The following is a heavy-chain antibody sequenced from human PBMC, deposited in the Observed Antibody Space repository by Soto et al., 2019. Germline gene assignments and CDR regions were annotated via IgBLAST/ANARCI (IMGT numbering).Heavy chain of an antibody. V-gene: IGHV6-1*01. Sequence: QSQTLSLTCAISGDSVSSNSAAWNWIRQSPSRGLEWLGRTYYRSKWYNDYAVSVKSRITINPDTSKNKFSLQLNSVTPEDTAVYYCARDLYYDFWSGYSDPEGYYYYMDVWGKGTTVTVSS. J-gene: IGHJ6*03. CDR3: ARDLYYDFWSGYSDPEGYYYYMDV. CDR2: TYYRSKWYN. D-gene: IGHD3-3*01. CDR1: GDSVSSNSAA.